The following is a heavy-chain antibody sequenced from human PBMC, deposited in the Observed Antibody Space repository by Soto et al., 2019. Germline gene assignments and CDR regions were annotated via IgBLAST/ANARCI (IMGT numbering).Heavy chain of an antibody. Sequence: ASVKVSCKASGYTFTNYAMYWVRQAPGQRLEWMGWINADNGNTNYAQKLQGRVTMTTDTSTSTAYMELRSLRSDDTAVYYCERKVEQWLADDAFDIWGQGTMVTVSS. V-gene: IGHV1-18*01. J-gene: IGHJ3*02. D-gene: IGHD6-19*01. CDR2: INADNGNT. CDR1: GYTFTNYA. CDR3: ERKVEQWLADDAFDI.